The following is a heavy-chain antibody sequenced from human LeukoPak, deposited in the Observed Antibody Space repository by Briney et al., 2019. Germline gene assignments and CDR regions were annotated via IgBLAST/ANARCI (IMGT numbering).Heavy chain of an antibody. J-gene: IGHJ4*02. CDR2: ITLDGIST. D-gene: IGHD1-7*01. Sequence: GGSLRLSCAASGFPFRSYAMHWVRQAPGKGLEYVSAITLDGISTYYANSVKGRFTISRDNSKNTLYLQMGSLRAEDMAVYYCARVAGPGTYDYWGQGTLVTVSS. CDR1: GFPFRSYA. CDR3: ARVAGPGTYDY. V-gene: IGHV3-64*01.